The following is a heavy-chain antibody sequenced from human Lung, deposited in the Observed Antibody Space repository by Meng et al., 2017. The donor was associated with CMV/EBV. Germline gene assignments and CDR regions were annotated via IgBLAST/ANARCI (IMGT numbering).Heavy chain of an antibody. CDR3: AREVGEWPNFYGMDV. Sequence: SVKVSCKASGGTFSSYAFSWVRQAPGQGLEWMGGIVAILGRVNYAQKFQGRVTITTDESTSTAYMELSSLESEDTAVYYCAREVGEWPNFYGMDVWGQGTMVTFSS. J-gene: IGHJ6*02. D-gene: IGHD2-21*01. CDR2: IVAILGRV. CDR1: GGTFSSYA. V-gene: IGHV1-69*05.